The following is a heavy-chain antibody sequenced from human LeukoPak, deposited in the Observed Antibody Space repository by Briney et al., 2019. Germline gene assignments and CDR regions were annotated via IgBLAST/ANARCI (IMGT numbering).Heavy chain of an antibody. CDR1: GCTFSSYA. CDR3: ARDLGVINAFDI. CDR2: IIPIFGTA. Sequence: SVKVSCKASGCTFSSYAISWVRQAPGQGLEWMGVIIPIFGTANYAQKFQGRVTITADKSTSTAYMELSSLRSEDTAVYYCARDLGVINAFDIWGQGTMVTVSS. D-gene: IGHD3-22*01. V-gene: IGHV1-69*06. J-gene: IGHJ3*02.